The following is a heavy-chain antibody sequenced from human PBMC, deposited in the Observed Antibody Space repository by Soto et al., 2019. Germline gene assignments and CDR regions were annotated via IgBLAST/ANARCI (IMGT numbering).Heavy chain of an antibody. CDR2: LIPIFGTA. CDR1: GGTFSSYA. V-gene: IGHV1-69*01. CDR3: ARVWVVHSRRFDT. J-gene: IGHJ5*02. D-gene: IGHD2-2*01. Sequence: QVQLVQSGAEVKKPGSSVKVYCKASGGTFSSYAISWVRQAPGQGLEWMGGLIPIFGTATSAQKFNGRVTINADQSTSTASMELSRLRSEDTAVYYCARVWVVHSRRFDTCGQEPLVTVSS.